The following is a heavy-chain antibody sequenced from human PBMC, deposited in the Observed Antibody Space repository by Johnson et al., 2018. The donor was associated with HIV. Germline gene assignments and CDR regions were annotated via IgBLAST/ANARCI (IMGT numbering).Heavy chain of an antibody. CDR1: GFTFDDYT. V-gene: IGHV3-43*01. CDR3: GVADYGGPDAFDI. CDR2: ITGNGGST. D-gene: IGHD4-23*01. J-gene: IGHJ3*02. Sequence: VQLVESVGGLVQPGGSLRLSCAASGFTFDDYTMHWVRQAPGKGLEWVSLITGNGGSTYYADFVKGRFTISRDNSKNSLYLQMNSLRTEDTALYYCGVADYGGPDAFDIWGQGTMVTVSS.